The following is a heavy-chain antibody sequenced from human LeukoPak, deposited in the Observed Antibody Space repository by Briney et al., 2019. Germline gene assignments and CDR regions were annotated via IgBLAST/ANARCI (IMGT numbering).Heavy chain of an antibody. J-gene: IGHJ4*02. CDR2: IYYSGST. CDR3: ARHSRSIVGATIDY. CDR1: GGSISSYY. Sequence: SETLSLTCTVSGGSISSYYWSWIRQPPGKGLEWIGYIYYSGSTNYNPSLKSRVTISVDTSKNQFSLKLSSVTAADTAVYYCARHSRSIVGATIDYWGQGTLVTVSS. V-gene: IGHV4-59*01. D-gene: IGHD1-26*01.